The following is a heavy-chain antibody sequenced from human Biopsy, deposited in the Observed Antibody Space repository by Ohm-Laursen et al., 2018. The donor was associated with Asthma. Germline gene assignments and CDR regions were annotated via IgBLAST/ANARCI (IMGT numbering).Heavy chain of an antibody. CDR3: ARDYGDYVWRAFDI. J-gene: IGHJ3*02. Sequence: SQTLSLTCTVSGGSISSGAYYWSWVRQPPGKGLEWIGYIYYIGSTYYSPSLKSRLTISVDRSKNQFSLRLSSVTAADTAMYYCARDYGDYVWRAFDIWGQGTTVAVSS. D-gene: IGHD4-17*01. CDR2: IYYIGST. V-gene: IGHV4-30-4*01. CDR1: GGSISSGAYY.